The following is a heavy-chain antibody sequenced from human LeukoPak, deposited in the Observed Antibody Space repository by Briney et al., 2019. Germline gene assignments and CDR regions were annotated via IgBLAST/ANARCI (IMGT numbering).Heavy chain of an antibody. CDR3: ARGGSPRGKNWFDP. CDR1: GFTFSSYG. Sequence: GGSLRLSCAASGFTFSSYGMHWVRQAPGKGLEWVAVISYDGSNKYYADSVKGRFTISRDNSKNTLYLQMNSLRAEDTAVYYCARGGSPRGKNWFDPWGQGTLVTASS. V-gene: IGHV3-30*03. CDR2: ISYDGSNK. J-gene: IGHJ5*02.